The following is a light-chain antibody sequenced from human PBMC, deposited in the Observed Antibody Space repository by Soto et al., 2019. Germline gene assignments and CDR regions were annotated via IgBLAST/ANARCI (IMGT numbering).Light chain of an antibody. CDR3: QQYGASPFT. J-gene: IGKJ3*01. CDR2: GAS. CDR1: QTISSDY. V-gene: IGKV3-20*01. Sequence: EILLTQSPGTLSLSPGERATLSCRASQTISSDYLAWYQQKPGQAPTLLIFGASTRATDIPDRFSGTGSGTDFSLTINGVEPEDSAVYYCQQYGASPFTFGPGTRVEI.